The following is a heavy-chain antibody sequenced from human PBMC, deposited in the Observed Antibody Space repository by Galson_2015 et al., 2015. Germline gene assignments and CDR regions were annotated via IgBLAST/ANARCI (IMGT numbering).Heavy chain of an antibody. Sequence: SLRLSCAASGFTLGLYAMHWVRQAPGKGLEWVAVLSYDGSNEHYTAAVKGRFTISRDNSANILYLQMNSLQTEDTAVYFCAREADVPAVTTFDPWGQGTLVTVSS. CDR1: GFTLGLYA. D-gene: IGHD2-2*01. CDR2: LSYDGSNE. J-gene: IGHJ5*02. V-gene: IGHV3-30-3*01. CDR3: AREADVPAVTTFDP.